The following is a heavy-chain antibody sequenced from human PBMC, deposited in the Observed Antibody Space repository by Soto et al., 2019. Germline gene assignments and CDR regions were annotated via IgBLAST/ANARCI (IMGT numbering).Heavy chain of an antibody. D-gene: IGHD6-19*01. Sequence: ASVKVSCKASGYTFTSYAMHWVRQAPGQRLEWMGWINAGNGNTKYSQKFQGRVTITRDTSASTACMELSSLRSEDTAVYYCARDLQWLDGIDYWGQGTLVTVSS. CDR2: INAGNGNT. J-gene: IGHJ4*02. V-gene: IGHV1-3*01. CDR3: ARDLQWLDGIDY. CDR1: GYTFTSYA.